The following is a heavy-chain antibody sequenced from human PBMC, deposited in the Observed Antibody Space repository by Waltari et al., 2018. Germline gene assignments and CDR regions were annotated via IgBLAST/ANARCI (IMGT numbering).Heavy chain of an antibody. J-gene: IGHJ3*02. CDR3: ARMSTIFGVPLGAFDI. V-gene: IGHV4-61*02. CDR1: GGSISSGSYY. CDR2: IYTSGST. Sequence: QVQLQESGPGLVKPSQTLSLTCTVSGGSISSGSYYWSWIRQPAGKGLEWIGRIYTSGSTNYTPSLKCRVTISVDTSKNQFSLKLSSVTAADTAVYYCARMSTIFGVPLGAFDIWGQGTMVTVSS. D-gene: IGHD3-3*01.